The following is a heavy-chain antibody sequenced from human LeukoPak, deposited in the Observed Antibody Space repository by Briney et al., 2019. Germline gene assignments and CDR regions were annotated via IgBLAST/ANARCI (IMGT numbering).Heavy chain of an antibody. V-gene: IGHV1-46*01. J-gene: IGHJ4*02. Sequence: GASVKVSCKASGYTFTSYYMHWVRQAPGQGLEWMGIINPSGGSTSYAQKFQGRVTMTTDTSTSTAYMELRSLRSDDTAVYYCAVTVTTYFDYWGQGSLVTVSS. CDR1: GYTFTSYY. CDR2: INPSGGST. CDR3: AVTVTTYFDY. D-gene: IGHD4-17*01.